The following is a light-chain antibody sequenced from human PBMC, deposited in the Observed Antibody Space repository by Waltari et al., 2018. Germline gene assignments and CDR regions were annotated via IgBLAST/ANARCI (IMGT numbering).Light chain of an antibody. CDR1: SSDVGGYDY. Sequence: QSALTQPRSMSGSPGQSVTISCTGTSSDVGGYDYVSWFQQHPGKAPKLMIYDVNKRSSGFPERFSGSKSGNTASLTISGLRAEDEADYYCCSYTSRSTFDVFGTGTKVTVL. V-gene: IGLV2-11*01. CDR2: DVN. J-gene: IGLJ1*01. CDR3: CSYTSRSTFDV.